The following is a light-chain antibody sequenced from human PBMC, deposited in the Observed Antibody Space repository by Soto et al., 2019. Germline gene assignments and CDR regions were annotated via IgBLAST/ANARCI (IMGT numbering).Light chain of an antibody. CDR1: QSVTRY. Sequence: EVVLTPTQATLSLSPGERATLYCRASQSVTRYLAWYQQRPGQAPRLLIYDASRRATGIPARFSGSGSGTDFTLTISSLEPEDFAIYYCQQRSNWLTFGGGTKVDIK. CDR3: QQRSNWLT. J-gene: IGKJ4*01. CDR2: DAS. V-gene: IGKV3-11*01.